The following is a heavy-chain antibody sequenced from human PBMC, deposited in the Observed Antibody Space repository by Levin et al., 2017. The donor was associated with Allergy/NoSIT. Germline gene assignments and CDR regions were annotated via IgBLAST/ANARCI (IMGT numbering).Heavy chain of an antibody. J-gene: IGHJ6*02. CDR1: GGTFSSYA. Sequence: SVKVSCKASGGTFSSYAISWVRQAPGQGLEWMGGIIPIFGTANYAQKFQGRVTITADESTSTAYMELSSLRSEDTAVYYCASKVGATTSYYYYGMDVWGQGTTVTVSS. CDR3: ASKVGATTSYYYYGMDV. CDR2: IIPIFGTA. V-gene: IGHV1-69*13. D-gene: IGHD1-26*01.